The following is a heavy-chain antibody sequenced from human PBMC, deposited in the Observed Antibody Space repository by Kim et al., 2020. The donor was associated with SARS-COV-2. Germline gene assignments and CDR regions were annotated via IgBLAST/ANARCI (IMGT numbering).Heavy chain of an antibody. V-gene: IGHV4-4*02. J-gene: IGHJ5*01. CDR1: GGSISSSNW. CDR2: IYHSGST. CDR3: ARYGSVESYDILTGSTYNWFDS. D-gene: IGHD3-9*01. Sequence: SETLSLTCAVSGGSISSSNWWSWLRQPPGKGLELIWEIYHSGSTNYNQSLKSRVTISVDKAKNQFSLKLSSVTAADTAVYYCARYGSVESYDILTGSTYNWFDSWGQGTLVTVSS.